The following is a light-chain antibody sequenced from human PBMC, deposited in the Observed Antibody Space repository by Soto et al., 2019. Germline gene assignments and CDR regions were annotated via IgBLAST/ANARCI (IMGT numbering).Light chain of an antibody. J-gene: IGKJ1*01. V-gene: IGKV1-5*03. CDR2: KAS. CDR3: QQYNSYWT. Sequence: DIRMTQSRSTLSASVGDRVTITRRVSQSMSSWLAWYQQKPGKAPKLLIYKASSLESGVPSRFSGSGSGTEFTLTISSLQPDDFATYYCQQYNSYWTFGQGTKVDI. CDR1: QSMSSW.